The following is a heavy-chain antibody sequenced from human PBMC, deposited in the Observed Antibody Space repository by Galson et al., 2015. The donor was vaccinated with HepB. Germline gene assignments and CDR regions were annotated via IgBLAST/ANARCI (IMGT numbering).Heavy chain of an antibody. D-gene: IGHD3-10*01. J-gene: IGHJ4*02. Sequence: SLRLSCAASGFTFSSYAMHWVRQAPGKGLEWVAVISYDGSNKYYADSVKGRFTISRDNSKNTLYLQMNSLRAEDTAVYYCAKDHRRGSYGSGTGYWGQGTLVTVSS. CDR3: AKDHRRGSYGSGTGY. CDR1: GFTFSSYA. CDR2: ISYDGSNK. V-gene: IGHV3-30*04.